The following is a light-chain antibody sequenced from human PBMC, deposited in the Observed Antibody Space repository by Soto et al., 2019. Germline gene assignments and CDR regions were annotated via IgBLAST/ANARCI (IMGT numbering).Light chain of an antibody. Sequence: DVQMTQSPSSLSASVGDRVTITCRASQGISNYLAWYQQKPGKVPKLLIYAASTLQSGVPSRFSGSGSGTVFTSTISSRQPEDVETYYGQRNNVAPPGMFGQGTKVKSN. CDR3: QRNNVAPPGM. CDR1: QGISNY. V-gene: IGKV1-27*01. CDR2: AAS. J-gene: IGKJ1*01.